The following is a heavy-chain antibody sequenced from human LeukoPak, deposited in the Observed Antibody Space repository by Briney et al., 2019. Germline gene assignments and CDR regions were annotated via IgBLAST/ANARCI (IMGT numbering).Heavy chain of an antibody. CDR2: IYYSGST. Sequence: SETLSLTCTVSGGSMNNYYWSWIRQPPGKGLEWIGSIYYSGSTYYNPSLKSRVTISVDTSKNQFSLKLSSVTAADTAVYYCARHHALDYYGSGSYYYGWFDPWGQGTLVTVSS. CDR1: GGSMNNYY. J-gene: IGHJ5*02. V-gene: IGHV4-39*01. D-gene: IGHD3-10*01. CDR3: ARHHALDYYGSGSYYYGWFDP.